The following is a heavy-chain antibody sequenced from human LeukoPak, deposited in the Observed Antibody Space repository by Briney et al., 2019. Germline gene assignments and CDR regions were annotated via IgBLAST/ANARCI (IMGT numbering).Heavy chain of an antibody. CDR2: ISYDGSDK. Sequence: PGGSLRLSCAASGFTFSSNGMHWVRQAPGKGLEWVTVISYDGSDKYYADSVKGRFTISRDNSKNTLYLQMNSLRAEDTAVYYCARALWYSSSSNWFDPWGQGTLVTVSS. CDR1: GFTFSSNG. D-gene: IGHD6-13*01. V-gene: IGHV3-30*03. CDR3: ARALWYSSSSNWFDP. J-gene: IGHJ5*02.